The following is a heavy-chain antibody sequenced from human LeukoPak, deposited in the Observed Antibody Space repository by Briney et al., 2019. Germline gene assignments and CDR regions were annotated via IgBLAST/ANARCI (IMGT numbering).Heavy chain of an antibody. CDR3: ARADYGDYGPDY. J-gene: IGHJ4*02. V-gene: IGHV3-48*03. CDR2: ISSSGSTI. CDR1: GFTFSSYE. D-gene: IGHD4-17*01. Sequence: PGGSLRLSCAASGFTFSSYEINWVRQAPGKGLEWVSYISSSGSTIYYADSVKGRLTISRDNAKNSLYLQMNSLRAEDTAVYYCARADYGDYGPDYWGQGTLVTVSS.